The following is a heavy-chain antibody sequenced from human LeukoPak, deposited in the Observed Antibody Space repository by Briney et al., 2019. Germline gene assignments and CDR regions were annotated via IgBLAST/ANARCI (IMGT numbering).Heavy chain of an antibody. Sequence: GESLRLSCAASGFSLTNAWMNWVRQAPGKGLECVGRFYGNAQYAAPVHGRFTISRDDSKNTLYLQINSLRTDDTAVYYCFTDGDGYNKGYLWGQGTLVTVSS. CDR1: GFSLTNAW. D-gene: IGHD5-24*01. J-gene: IGHJ4*02. CDR3: FTDGDGYNKGYL. V-gene: IGHV3-72*01. CDR2: FYGNA.